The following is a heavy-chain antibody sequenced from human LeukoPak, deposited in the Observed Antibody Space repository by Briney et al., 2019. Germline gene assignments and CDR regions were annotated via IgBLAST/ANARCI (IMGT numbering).Heavy chain of an antibody. D-gene: IGHD5-18*01. Sequence: ASVKVSCKASGYTFTSYDINWVRQAPGQGLEWMGWINPNSGGTNYAQKFQGKVTMTRDTSISTAYMELSRLRSDDTAVYYCARGVYGYPDYWGQGTLVTVSS. CDR2: INPNSGGT. CDR1: GYTFTSYD. CDR3: ARGVYGYPDY. V-gene: IGHV1-2*02. J-gene: IGHJ4*02.